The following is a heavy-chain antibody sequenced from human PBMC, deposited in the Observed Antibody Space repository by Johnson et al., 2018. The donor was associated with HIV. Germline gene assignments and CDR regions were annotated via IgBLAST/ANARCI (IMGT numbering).Heavy chain of an antibody. CDR2: ISYDGSNK. J-gene: IGHJ3*02. Sequence: QMMLVESGGGVVQPGRSLRLSCAASGFTFSSYGMHWVRQAPGKGLEWVAVISYDGSNKYYADSVKGRFTISRDNSKNTLYLQMNSLRAEDTAVYYCARDAKSSTWSPDGTDAFDIWGQGTMVIVSS. V-gene: IGHV3-30*03. CDR3: ARDAKSSTWSPDGTDAFDI. D-gene: IGHD1-1*01. CDR1: GFTFSSYG.